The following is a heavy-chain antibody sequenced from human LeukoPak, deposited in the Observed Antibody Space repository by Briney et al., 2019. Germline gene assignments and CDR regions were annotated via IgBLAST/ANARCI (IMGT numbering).Heavy chain of an antibody. V-gene: IGHV4-61*02. CDR1: SGSVNSGSYC. Sequence: SETLSLTCAVSSGSVNSGSYCWTWIRQPAGKGLEWLGRLYGSGNINYNPSLQSRLTMSLDTSKNRFSLQLSSVTAADTAVYFCAREGGCTTGSCYYFDSWGLGTLVTVSS. D-gene: IGHD2-8*01. J-gene: IGHJ4*02. CDR2: LYGSGNI. CDR3: AREGGCTTGSCYYFDS.